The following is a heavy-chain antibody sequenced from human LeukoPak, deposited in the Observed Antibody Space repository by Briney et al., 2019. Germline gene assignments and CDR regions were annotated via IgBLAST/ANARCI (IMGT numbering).Heavy chain of an antibody. CDR1: GGSISSYY. CDR3: ARDGYLLWFGEAGWFDP. V-gene: IGHV4-59*12. CDR2: IDYSGTT. Sequence: SETLSLTCTVSGGSISSYYWSWIRQPPGKGLEWIGYIDYSGTTNYNPSLKSRVTISLDTSKNQFSLKLSSVTPEDTAVYYCARDGYLLWFGEAGWFDPWGQGTLVTVSS. D-gene: IGHD3-10*01. J-gene: IGHJ5*02.